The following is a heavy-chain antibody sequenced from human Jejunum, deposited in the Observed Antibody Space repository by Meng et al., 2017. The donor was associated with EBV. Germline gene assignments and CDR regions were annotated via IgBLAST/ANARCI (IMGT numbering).Heavy chain of an antibody. D-gene: IGHD5-12*01. CDR2: IYYTGRT. Sequence: QGWVHVLGPGLVQPSGTLALTCAVSGASISRRHWWSWVRQAPGEGLEWIGEIYYTGRTNYNPSLKSRVSMSIDKSKNQFSLNLNSVTVADTAVYYCATSMSGYSYGYSWGQGTLVTVSS. J-gene: IGHJ5*02. V-gene: IGHV4-4*02. CDR3: ATSMSGYSYGYS. CDR1: GASISRRHW.